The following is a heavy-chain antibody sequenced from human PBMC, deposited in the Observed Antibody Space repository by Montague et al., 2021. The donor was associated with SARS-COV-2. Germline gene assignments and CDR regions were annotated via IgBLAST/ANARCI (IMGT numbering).Heavy chain of an antibody. CDR1: GFTFDDYA. J-gene: IGHJ4*02. CDR3: AKVPVAVAGYYFDH. D-gene: IGHD6-19*01. CDR2: ISWNSGNI. V-gene: IGHV3-9*01. Sequence: SLRLSWAASGFTFDDYAMHWVRQAPGKGLEWVSGISWNSGNIGYADSVKGRFTISRDNAKNSLYLQMSSLRAEDTALYYCAKVPVAVAGYYFDHWGQGTLVTVSS.